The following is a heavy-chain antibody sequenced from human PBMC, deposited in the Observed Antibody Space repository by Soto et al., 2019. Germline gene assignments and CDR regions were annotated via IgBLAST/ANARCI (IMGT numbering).Heavy chain of an antibody. CDR3: ARQMNWFDT. J-gene: IGHJ5*02. V-gene: IGHV5-51*01. CDR2: IHPGDSDA. Sequence: EVQLVQSGAEVKKPGESLKVSCEASGYIFTTYAIGWVRQMPGKGLEWVGLIHPGDSDARYSPSFQGQVTISADKSISTAYLQWISLKASDTAMYYCARQMNWFDTWGQGTLVIVSS. CDR1: GYIFTTYA.